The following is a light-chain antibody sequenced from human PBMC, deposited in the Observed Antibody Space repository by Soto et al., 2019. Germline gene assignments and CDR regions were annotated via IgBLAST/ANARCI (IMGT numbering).Light chain of an antibody. J-gene: IGKJ4*01. Sequence: IVLTQSPATLSSFPCDRVTLSCRASQYINTRLAWYQHRPGQAPRLLIYQTSIRAAGIPSRFSGSGSGTDFILTISSLQPEDFAIYYCHQSYGNPLSFGGGTKVDIK. CDR3: HQSYGNPLS. V-gene: IGKV3-11*01. CDR1: QYINTR. CDR2: QTS.